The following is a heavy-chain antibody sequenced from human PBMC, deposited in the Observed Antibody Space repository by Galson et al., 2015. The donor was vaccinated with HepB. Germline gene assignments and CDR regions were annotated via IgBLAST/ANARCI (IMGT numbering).Heavy chain of an antibody. V-gene: IGHV1-69*13. CDR3: ARDGYYGSGSYVSYYYYYYGMDV. Sequence: SVKVSCKASGGTFSSYAISWVRQAPGQGLEWMGGIIPIFGTANYAQKFQGRVTITADESTSTAYMELSSLRSEDTAVYYCARDGYYGSGSYVSYYYYYYGMDVWGQGTTVTVSS. D-gene: IGHD3-10*01. CDR1: GGTFSSYA. J-gene: IGHJ6*02. CDR2: IIPIFGTA.